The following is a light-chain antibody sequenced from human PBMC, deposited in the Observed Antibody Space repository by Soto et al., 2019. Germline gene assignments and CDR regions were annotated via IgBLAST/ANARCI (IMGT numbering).Light chain of an antibody. Sequence: DIVMTQSPDSLAVSLGERATINCKSSQSVLYSSNNKNNLAWYQQKPGQPPKLLIYWASTRESGVPGRFSGSGSGTDFTLSISGLQAEDVAVYYCQQYYSAPETFGQGTKVEIK. CDR1: QSVLYSSNNKNN. CDR3: QQYYSAPET. V-gene: IGKV4-1*01. CDR2: WAS. J-gene: IGKJ1*01.